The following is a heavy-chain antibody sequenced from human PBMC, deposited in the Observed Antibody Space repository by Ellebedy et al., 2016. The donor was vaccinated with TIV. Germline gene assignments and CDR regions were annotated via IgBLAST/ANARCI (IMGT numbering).Heavy chain of an antibody. CDR2: IYPGDSNT. CDR1: GYSFTNYW. CDR3: ARQHDSSGTHGGY. V-gene: IGHV5-51*01. D-gene: IGHD3-22*01. J-gene: IGHJ4*02. Sequence: GESLKISCKGAGYSFTNYWIAWVRQMPGKGLEWMGIIYPGDSNTRYSPSFQGQVTMSADKSISTAYLHWRSLKASDTAMYYCARQHDSSGTHGGYWGQGTLVTVSS.